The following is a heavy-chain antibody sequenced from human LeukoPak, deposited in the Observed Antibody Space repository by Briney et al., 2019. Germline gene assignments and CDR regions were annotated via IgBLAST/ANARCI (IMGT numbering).Heavy chain of an antibody. V-gene: IGHV1-8*01. D-gene: IGHD7-27*01. CDR3: ARAEGAWGYYYYYMDV. CDR1: GYTFTSYD. CDR2: MNPNSGNT. J-gene: IGHJ6*03. Sequence: ASVKVSCKASGYTFTSYDINWVRQATGQGLEWMGWMNPNSGNTGYAQKFQGRVTMTRNTSISTAYMELSSLRSEGTAVYYCARAEGAWGYYYYYMDVWGKGTTVTVSS.